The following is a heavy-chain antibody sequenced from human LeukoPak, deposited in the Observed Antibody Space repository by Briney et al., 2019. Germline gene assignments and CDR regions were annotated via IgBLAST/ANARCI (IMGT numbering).Heavy chain of an antibody. CDR2: INHSGST. V-gene: IGHV4-34*01. J-gene: IGHJ4*02. CDR1: GGSFSGYY. D-gene: IGHD6-19*01. CDR3: ARSGISVAGYFDY. Sequence: SETLSLTCAVYGGSFSGYYWSWIRQPPGKGLEWIGEINHSGSTNYNPSLKSRVTISVDTSKNQFSLKLSSVTAADTAVYYCARSGISVAGYFDYWGQGTLVTVSS.